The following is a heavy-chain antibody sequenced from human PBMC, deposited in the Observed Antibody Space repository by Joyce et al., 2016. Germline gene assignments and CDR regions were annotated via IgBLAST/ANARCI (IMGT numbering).Heavy chain of an antibody. CDR3: AKSDSTSPGNFDL. D-gene: IGHD2-2*01. CDR1: GLTFSRYA. CDR2: ISGSGEST. V-gene: IGHV3-23*01. Sequence: EVQLLESGGGLVQRGGSLRLSCAASGLTFSRYAGTWVRQAPGKGLEWVSSISGSGESTYYADSVRGRFTISRDNSKSTVYLQMNSLRAEDTALYFCAKSDSTSPGNFDLWGRGTLVTVSS. J-gene: IGHJ2*01.